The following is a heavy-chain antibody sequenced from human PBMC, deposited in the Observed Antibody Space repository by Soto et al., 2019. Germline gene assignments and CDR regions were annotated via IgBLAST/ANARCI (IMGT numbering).Heavy chain of an antibody. CDR2: INQDGSEK. V-gene: IGHV3-7*01. J-gene: IGHJ4*02. Sequence: EVQLMESGGGLVQPVGSLRLSCAASGFTFSTYWMDWVRQTPGKGLEWVANINQDGSEKNYVDSVKGRFTIYRDNAKNSLYLQMSSLTAEDSALYYCSRSLDSWGQGTLVTVSS. CDR3: SRSLDS. CDR1: GFTFSTYW.